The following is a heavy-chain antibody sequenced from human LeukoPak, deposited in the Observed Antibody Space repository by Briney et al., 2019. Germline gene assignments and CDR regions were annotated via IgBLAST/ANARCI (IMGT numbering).Heavy chain of an antibody. V-gene: IGHV3-9*01. CDR2: ISWNSGSI. CDR3: AREVLYYSNSGSSPYFDC. D-gene: IGHD3-10*01. CDR1: GFTFYDYA. Sequence: GGSLRLSCAASGFTFYDYAMHWVRHAPGKGLEWVSGISWNSGSIGYADSVKGRFTISRDNAKNSLYLQMNSLRAEDTAVYYCAREVLYYSNSGSSPYFDCWGQGTLVTVPS. J-gene: IGHJ4*02.